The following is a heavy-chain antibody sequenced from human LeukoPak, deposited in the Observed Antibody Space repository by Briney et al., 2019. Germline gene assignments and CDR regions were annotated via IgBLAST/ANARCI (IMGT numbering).Heavy chain of an antibody. Sequence: GGSLRLSCAASEFTFSSYAMDWVRRAPGKGLEWVSTISGSGGSTYYPDSVKGRFTISRDNSKNTLYLQMNSLRAEDTAVYYCAKDLGYCTSTSCNHAAFDIWGQGTKVTVSP. CDR1: EFTFSSYA. D-gene: IGHD2-2*01. CDR2: ISGSGGST. CDR3: AKDLGYCTSTSCNHAAFDI. V-gene: IGHV3-23*01. J-gene: IGHJ3*02.